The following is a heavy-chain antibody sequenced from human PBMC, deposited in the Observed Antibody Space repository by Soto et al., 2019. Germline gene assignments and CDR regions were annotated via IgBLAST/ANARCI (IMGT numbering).Heavy chain of an antibody. CDR1: GYSFTNND. J-gene: IGHJ5*02. CDR2: MNPGSGDT. Sequence: ASVKVSCKASGYSFTNNDVSWVRQATGQGLEWMGWMNPGSGDTGYAQKFQGRVTMTRDISIATAYMELSSLRSDDTAIYYCARKETFGLLNWFGPWGQGTLVTVSS. D-gene: IGHD3-16*01. V-gene: IGHV1-8*01. CDR3: ARKETFGLLNWFGP.